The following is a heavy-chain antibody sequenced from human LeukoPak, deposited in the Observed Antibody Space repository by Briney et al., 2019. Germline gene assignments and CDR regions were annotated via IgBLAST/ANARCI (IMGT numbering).Heavy chain of an antibody. J-gene: IGHJ4*02. CDR2: ISYDGNIR. CDR1: GXTFSSYD. CDR3: ARENIAPDY. D-gene: IGHD1/OR15-1a*01. Sequence: PGGSLRLSCAASGXTFSSYDVHWVRQAPGKGLEWVTVISYDGNIRYYADSVKGRLTISRDNSKNTVFLQMDRLRDEDTAVYYCARENIAPDYWGQGTLVTVSS. V-gene: IGHV3-30-3*01.